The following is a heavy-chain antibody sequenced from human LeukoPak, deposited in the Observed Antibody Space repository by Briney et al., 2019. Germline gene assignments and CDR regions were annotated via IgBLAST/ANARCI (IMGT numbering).Heavy chain of an antibody. CDR1: GFTVSSNY. CDR3: ARGSSGYYGDY. V-gene: IGHV3-53*01. D-gene: IGHD3-22*01. Sequence: PGGSLRLSCAASGFTVSSNYMSWVRQAPGKGLEWVSVIYSGGSTYYADSVKGRFTISRDNSKNTLYLQMNSLRAEDTAVYYCARGSSGYYGDYWGQGTLVTVSS. CDR2: IYSGGST. J-gene: IGHJ4*02.